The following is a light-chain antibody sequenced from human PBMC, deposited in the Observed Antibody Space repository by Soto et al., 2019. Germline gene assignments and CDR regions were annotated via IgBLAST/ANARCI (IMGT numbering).Light chain of an antibody. CDR1: QSISTW. V-gene: IGKV1-5*01. J-gene: IGKJ1*01. CDR2: HAS. CDR3: QQYNSYPRT. Sequence: DIQITQSPSTLSASVGDRVTITCRASQSISTWLAWYQQKPGKAPTLLIYHASSLASGVPSRFSGSGSGTEFTLTISSLQPDDFATYHCQQYNSYPRTFGQGTKVEIK.